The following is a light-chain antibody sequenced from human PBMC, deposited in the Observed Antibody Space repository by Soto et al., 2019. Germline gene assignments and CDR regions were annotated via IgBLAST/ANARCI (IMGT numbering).Light chain of an antibody. Sequence: QSALTPPASGSGSPGQSITISSTGTSSDVGGYNYVSWYQQHPGKAPKLMIYDVSNRPSGVSNRFSGSKSGNTASLTISGLQAEDEADYYCSSYTSSSTYVFGTGTKVTVL. CDR1: SSDVGGYNY. CDR3: SSYTSSSTYV. CDR2: DVS. J-gene: IGLJ1*01. V-gene: IGLV2-14*01.